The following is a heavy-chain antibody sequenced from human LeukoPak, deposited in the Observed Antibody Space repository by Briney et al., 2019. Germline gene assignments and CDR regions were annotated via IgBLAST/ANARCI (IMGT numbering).Heavy chain of an antibody. CDR3: ARGGAHDYSNYAGMDV. Sequence: SETLSLTCAVYGGSFSGYYWSWIRQPPGKGLEWIGVINHSGSTNYNPSLKSRVTISVDTSKNQFSLKLSSVTAADTAVYYCARGGAHDYSNYAGMDVWGQGTTVTVSS. D-gene: IGHD4-4*01. CDR1: GGSFSGYY. J-gene: IGHJ6*02. V-gene: IGHV4-34*01. CDR2: INHSGST.